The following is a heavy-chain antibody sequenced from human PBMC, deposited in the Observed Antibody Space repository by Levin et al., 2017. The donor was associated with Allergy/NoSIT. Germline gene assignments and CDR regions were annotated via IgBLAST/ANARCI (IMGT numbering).Heavy chain of an antibody. V-gene: IGHV1-8*01. Sequence: ASVKVSCRASGYTFTSYDVNWLRQATGQGLEWMGWMNPNSANTGYAQKFQGRVTMTRNTSISTAYMELSSLRSEDTAVYYCARGPLYSGYVGGYFDYWGQGTLVTVSS. J-gene: IGHJ4*02. D-gene: IGHD5-12*01. CDR1: GYTFTSYD. CDR3: ARGPLYSGYVGGYFDY. CDR2: MNPNSANT.